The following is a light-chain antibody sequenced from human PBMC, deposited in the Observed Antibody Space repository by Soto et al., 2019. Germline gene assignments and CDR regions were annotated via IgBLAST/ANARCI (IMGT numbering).Light chain of an antibody. CDR3: QQYNNWPLT. CDR1: QSVSSK. J-gene: IGKJ4*01. V-gene: IGKV3-15*01. Sequence: EIVMTQSPATLSVSPGERATLSCRASQSVSSKLAWYQQKPGQAPRLLMYGASTRATGIPARFSGSGSGTEFTLTLSSLQSEDFAVYYCQQYNNWPLTFGGGTKVEIK. CDR2: GAS.